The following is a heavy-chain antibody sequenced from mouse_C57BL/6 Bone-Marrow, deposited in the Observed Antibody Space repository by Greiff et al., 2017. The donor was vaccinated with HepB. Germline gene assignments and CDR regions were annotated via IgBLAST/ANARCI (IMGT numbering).Heavy chain of an antibody. CDR1: GYTFTSYW. D-gene: IGHD2-12*01. J-gene: IGHJ4*01. CDR3: AEAYDRGYDMDY. V-gene: IGHV1-69*01. Sequence: QVQLQQPGAELVMPGASVKLSCKASGYTFTSYWMHWVKQRPGQGLEWIGEIDPSDSYTNYNQKFKGKSTLTVDKSSSTAYMQLSSLTSEDSAVCDCAEAYDRGYDMDYWGQGTSVTVSS. CDR2: IDPSDSYT.